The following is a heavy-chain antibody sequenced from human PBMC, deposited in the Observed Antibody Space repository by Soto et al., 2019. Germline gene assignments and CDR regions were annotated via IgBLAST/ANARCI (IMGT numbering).Heavy chain of an antibody. Sequence: EVQLLESGGGLVQPGGSLRLSCAASGFTFSSYAMSWVRQAPGKGLEGVSAISGSGGSTYYADSVKGRFTISRDNSKNTLYLQMKRLRAEDTAVYYCANDRIAVAVEYFQHWGQGTLVTVSS. D-gene: IGHD6-19*01. V-gene: IGHV3-23*01. CDR2: ISGSGGST. CDR3: ANDRIAVAVEYFQH. CDR1: GFTFSSYA. J-gene: IGHJ1*01.